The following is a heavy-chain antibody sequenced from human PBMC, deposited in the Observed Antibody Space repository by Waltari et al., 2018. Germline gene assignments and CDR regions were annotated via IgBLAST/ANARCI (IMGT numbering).Heavy chain of an antibody. CDR3: VRDRGEDAADI. CDR2: IDGRGSGM. J-gene: IGHJ3*02. CDR1: GFIFSRFE. V-gene: IGHV3-48*03. Sequence: EVQLVESGGGLVQPGGSLRLSCAASGFIFSRFEMNWVRQAPGRGLEWVSYIDGRGSGMYYADSVKGRFAMSRDNSKSSLSLQMNSLRAEDTAIYYCVRDRGEDAADIWGQGTMVTVSS.